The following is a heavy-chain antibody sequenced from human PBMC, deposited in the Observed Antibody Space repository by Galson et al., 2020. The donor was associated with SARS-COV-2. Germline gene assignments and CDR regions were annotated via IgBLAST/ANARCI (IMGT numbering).Heavy chain of an antibody. Sequence: PETLSLTCSVSDAPMSSYYWTWIRQPPGKGLEWIGYISYSGSTSYNPSPRSRVTISVDLSKNQLSLKVTSVTAADTAVYYCARDPAPLFGDNYYYGMDIWGRGTTVTVSS. CDR2: ISYSGST. CDR3: ARDPAPLFGDNYYYGMDI. J-gene: IGHJ6*02. CDR1: DAPMSSYY. V-gene: IGHV4-59*01. D-gene: IGHD2-21*01.